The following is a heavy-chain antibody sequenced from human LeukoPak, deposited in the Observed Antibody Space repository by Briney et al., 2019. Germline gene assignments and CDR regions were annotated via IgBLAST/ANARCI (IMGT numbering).Heavy chain of an antibody. CDR2: IIPIFGTA. D-gene: IGHD1-26*01. CDR3: ARDQGLGPNDAFDI. J-gene: IGHJ3*02. Sequence: ASVKVSCKASGGTFSSYAISWVRQAPGQGLEWMGGIIPIFGTANYAQKFQGRVTITTDESTSTAYMELSSLRSEDTAVYYCARDQGLGPNDAFDIWGQGTMVTVS. V-gene: IGHV1-69*05. CDR1: GGTFSSYA.